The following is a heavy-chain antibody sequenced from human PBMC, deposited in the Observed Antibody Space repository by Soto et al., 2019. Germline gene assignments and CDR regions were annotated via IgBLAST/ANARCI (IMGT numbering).Heavy chain of an antibody. D-gene: IGHD1-1*01. J-gene: IGHJ3*02. V-gene: IGHV4-39*01. Sequence: QLQLQESGPGLVKPSETLSLTCTVSGGSISNSLYYWDWIRQPPGKELEWIGSIYYSGSTYYNPSLETRVTISADTSKKQFSLKLSSVTAADTAAYYCERQEGGVGPTERALDMWGQGTMVTVSS. CDR3: ERQEGGVGPTERALDM. CDR1: GGSISNSLYY. CDR2: IYYSGST.